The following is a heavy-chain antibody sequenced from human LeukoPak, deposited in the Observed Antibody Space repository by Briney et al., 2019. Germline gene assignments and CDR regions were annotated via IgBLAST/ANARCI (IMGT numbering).Heavy chain of an antibody. D-gene: IGHD2-15*01. J-gene: IGHJ4*02. CDR1: GGSISSGGYY. CDR3: AREALSWHLDY. CDR2: IYHSGST. Sequence: SQTLSLTCTVSGGSISSGGYYWIWIRQPPGNGLEWIGYIYHSGSTYYNPSLKSRVTISVDRSKNQFSLKLSSVTAADTAVYYCAREALSWHLDYWGQGTLVTVSS. V-gene: IGHV4-30-2*01.